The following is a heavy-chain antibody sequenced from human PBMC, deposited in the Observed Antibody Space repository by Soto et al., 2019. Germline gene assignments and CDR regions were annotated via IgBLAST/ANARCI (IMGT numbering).Heavy chain of an antibody. J-gene: IGHJ4*02. CDR1: GYTFTSYG. CDR3: ARASYYDSSGYYYVLDY. CDR2: ISAYNGNT. Sequence: ASVEVSCRASGYTFTSYGISWVRQAPGQGLEWMGWISAYNGNTNYAQKLQGRVTMTTDTSTSTAYMELRSLRSDDTAVYYCARASYYDSSGYYYVLDYWGQGTLVTVSS. D-gene: IGHD3-22*01. V-gene: IGHV1-18*01.